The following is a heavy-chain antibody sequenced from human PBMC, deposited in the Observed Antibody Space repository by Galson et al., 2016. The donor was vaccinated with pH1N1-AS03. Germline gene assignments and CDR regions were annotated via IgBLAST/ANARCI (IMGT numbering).Heavy chain of an antibody. D-gene: IGHD6-19*01. CDR2: IYYSGST. CDR3: ARRGGSGAPLFDY. J-gene: IGHJ4*02. V-gene: IGHV4-59*08. CDR1: GGSISSYY. Sequence: TLSLTCTVSGGSISSYYWSWIRQPPGKGLEWLGYIYYSGSTNYNPSLNSRVTMSVDTSKNQLSLKLTSVTAADTAVYYCARRGGSGAPLFDYWGQGTLVTVSS.